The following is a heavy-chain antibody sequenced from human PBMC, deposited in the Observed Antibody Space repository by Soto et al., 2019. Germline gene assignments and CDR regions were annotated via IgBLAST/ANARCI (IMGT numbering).Heavy chain of an antibody. D-gene: IGHD3-3*01. CDR2: IYYSGST. V-gene: IGHV4-30-4*01. CDR1: GGSISSGDYY. Sequence: QVQLQESGPGLVKPSQTLSLTCTVSGGSISSGDYYWSWIRQPPGKGLEWIGYIYYSGSTYYNPSLKGRVTISVDTSKNLFALKLRSVPAADTAVYYCARGALEGTIFGVVIINYYYGMDVWGQGTTVTVSS. J-gene: IGHJ6*01. CDR3: ARGALEGTIFGVVIINYYYGMDV.